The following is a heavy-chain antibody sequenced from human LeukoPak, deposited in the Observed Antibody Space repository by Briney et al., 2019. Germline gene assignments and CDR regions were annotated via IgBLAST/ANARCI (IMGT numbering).Heavy chain of an antibody. CDR3: ARVPRRRYFDWYPTFDY. V-gene: IGHV4-59*01. CDR2: IYYSGST. D-gene: IGHD3-9*01. J-gene: IGHJ4*02. Sequence: SETLSLTCTVSGSSISSYYWSWIRQPPGKGLEWIGYIYYSGSTNYNPSLKSRVTISVDTSKNQFSLKLSSVTAADTAVYYCARVPRRRYFDWYPTFDYWGQGTLVTVSS. CDR1: GSSISSYY.